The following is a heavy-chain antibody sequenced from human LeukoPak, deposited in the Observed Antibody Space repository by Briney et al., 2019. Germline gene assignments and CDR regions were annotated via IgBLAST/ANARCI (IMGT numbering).Heavy chain of an antibody. V-gene: IGHV4-39*01. CDR1: GGSISSSSYY. J-gene: IGHJ4*02. CDR2: IYYSGST. CDR3: ARSRITMVRGVIIPPDY. Sequence: PSETLSLTSTVSGGSISSSSYYWGWIRQPPGKGLEWIGSIYYSGSTYYNPSLKSRVTISVDTSKNQFSLKLSSVTAADTAVYYCARSRITMVRGVIIPPDYWGQGTLVTVSS. D-gene: IGHD3-10*01.